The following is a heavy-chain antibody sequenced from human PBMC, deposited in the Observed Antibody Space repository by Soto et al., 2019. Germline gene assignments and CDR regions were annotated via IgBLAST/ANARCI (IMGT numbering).Heavy chain of an antibody. D-gene: IGHD3-16*02. V-gene: IGHV3-33*01. CDR2: IWNDGSKT. CDR3: ARAPPYVWGTFRYKGAFDM. CDR1: GFSFNVHG. J-gene: IGHJ3*02. Sequence: GGSLRLSCAASGFSFNVHGMHWVRQAPGKGLEWVAVIWNDGSKTDYVDSVKGRLTVSRDNSKNTLFLQMSSLRAEDTAVYYCARAPPYVWGTFRYKGAFDMWGQRTMVTVSS.